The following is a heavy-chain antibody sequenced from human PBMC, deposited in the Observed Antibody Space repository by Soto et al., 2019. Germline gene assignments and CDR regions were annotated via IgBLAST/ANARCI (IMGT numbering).Heavy chain of an antibody. D-gene: IGHD6-19*01. CDR1: GFSFNTRGVG. V-gene: IGHV2-5*02. Sequence: QITLKESGPTLMKPTQTLALTCTFSGFSFNTRGVGVAWIRQPPGKTLEWLAVIYWDGDRRYSPSLTDRLSITKDMYTKQVVLTLSNVDPVDTGTYYCAHLVPGPLSFAYWGQGALVTVSS. J-gene: IGHJ4*02. CDR2: IYWDGDR. CDR3: AHLVPGPLSFAY.